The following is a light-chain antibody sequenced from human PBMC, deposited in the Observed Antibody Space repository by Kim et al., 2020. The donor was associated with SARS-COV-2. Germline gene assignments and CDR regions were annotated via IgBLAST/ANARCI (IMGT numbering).Light chain of an antibody. V-gene: IGLV3-1*01. J-gene: IGLJ3*02. CDR2: QDS. Sequence: SYELTQPPSVSVSPGQTASITCSGDKLGDKYACWYQQKPGQSPVLVIYQDSKRPSGIPERFSGSNSGNTATLTISGTQAMDEADYYFQAWDTSTHWVFGG. CDR3: QAWDTSTHWV. CDR1: KLGDKY.